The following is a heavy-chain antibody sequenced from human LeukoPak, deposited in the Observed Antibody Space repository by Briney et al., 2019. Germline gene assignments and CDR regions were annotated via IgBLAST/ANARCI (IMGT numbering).Heavy chain of an antibody. CDR2: FDPEDGET. D-gene: IGHD2-15*01. J-gene: IGHJ3*02. CDR1: VSTLTDLS. V-gene: IGHV1-24*01. CDR3: ATASLSLGYSAFDI. Sequence: ASVTVSRTVSVSTLTDLSMYWLRQAPGTPLEWMGGFDPEDGETIYAQKFQGRVTMAEDTSTDTAYMELSSLRSEDTAVYYCATASLSLGYSAFDIWGQGTMFTVSS.